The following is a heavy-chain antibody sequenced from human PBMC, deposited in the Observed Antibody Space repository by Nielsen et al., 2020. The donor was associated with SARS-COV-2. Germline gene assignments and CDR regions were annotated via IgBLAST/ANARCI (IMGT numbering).Heavy chain of an antibody. J-gene: IGHJ6*02. Sequence: SGPTLVKPTQTVTLTCTFSAFSILTGAMCVTWIRQPPGRALEWLALLDWDDNKYYNTSLKTRLTISKDTSKNQVVLTMTNMEPGDTATYYCARIRGWTSVAYGLDVWGQGTTVTVSS. CDR2: LDWDDNK. CDR3: ARIRGWTSVAYGLDV. V-gene: IGHV2-70*01. D-gene: IGHD2-15*01. CDR1: AFSILTGAMC.